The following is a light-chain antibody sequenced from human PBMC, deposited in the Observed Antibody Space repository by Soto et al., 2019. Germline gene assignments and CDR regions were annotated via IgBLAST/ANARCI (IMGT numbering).Light chain of an antibody. CDR1: QSARNK. CDR3: QQYNNWPPVYT. J-gene: IGKJ2*01. CDR2: DAS. V-gene: IGKV3D-15*01. Sequence: EVVLTQSPATLSVSPGQRATLSCRASQSARNKLAWYQQKPGQAPRLLIYDASTRATGIPARFSGSGSGTEFTLTISSLQSEDFVVYYCQQYNNWPPVYTFGQGTKLEIK.